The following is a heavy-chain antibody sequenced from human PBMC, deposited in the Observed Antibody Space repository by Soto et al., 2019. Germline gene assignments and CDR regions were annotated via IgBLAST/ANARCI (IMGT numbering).Heavy chain of an antibody. V-gene: IGHV3-74*01. J-gene: IGHJ6*02. CDR1: GFSFSTYW. Sequence: PGGSLRLSCAASGFSFSTYWMHWVRQAPGKGLVWVSRIKGDGSITTYADSVKGRFTISRDNAKNTLYLQMNSLGAEDTAVYYCARGLKNYYGVDVWGQGTTVTVSS. CDR2: IKGDGSIT. CDR3: ARGLKNYYGVDV. D-gene: IGHD2-21*01.